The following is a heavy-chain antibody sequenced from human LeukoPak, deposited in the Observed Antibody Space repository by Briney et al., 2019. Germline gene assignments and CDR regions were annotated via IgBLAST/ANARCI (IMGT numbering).Heavy chain of an antibody. J-gene: IGHJ6*03. CDR2: ISSSGSTI. D-gene: IGHD6-6*01. V-gene: IGHV3-11*04. CDR3: AKDWWRAEPGSLAARPYYYYMDV. CDR1: GFTFSDYY. Sequence: GGSLRLSCAASGFTFSDYYMSWIRQAPGKGLEWVSYISSSGSTIYYADSVKGRFTISRDNSKNTLYLQMNSLRAEDTAVYYCAKDWWRAEPGSLAARPYYYYMDVWGKGTSVTVSS.